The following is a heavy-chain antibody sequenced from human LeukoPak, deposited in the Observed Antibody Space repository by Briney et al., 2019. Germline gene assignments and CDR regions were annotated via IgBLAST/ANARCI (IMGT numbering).Heavy chain of an antibody. D-gene: IGHD4-17*01. CDR1: GGTFSSYA. Sequence: GASVKVSCKASGGTFSSYAISWVRQAPGQGLEWMGRIIPIFGTANYAQKLQGRVTITTDESTSTAYMELSSLRSEDTAVYYCARDAGGTGTTTGEYWGQGTLVTVSS. V-gene: IGHV1-69*05. CDR3: ARDAGGTGTTTGEY. CDR2: IIPIFGTA. J-gene: IGHJ4*02.